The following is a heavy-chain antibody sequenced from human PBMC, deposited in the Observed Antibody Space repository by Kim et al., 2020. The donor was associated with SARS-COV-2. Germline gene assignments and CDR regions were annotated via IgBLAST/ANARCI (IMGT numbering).Heavy chain of an antibody. V-gene: IGHV3-33*01. J-gene: IGHJ4*02. CDR2: IWYDGTNN. CDR3: ARDRDYY. Sequence: GGSLRLSCAASGFSFSSYGMHWVRQAPGKGLEWVSVIWYDGTNNYYADSVKGRFTISRDNSKNTLYLQMNSLRAEDTAVYYCARDRDYYWGQGTLVTVSS. D-gene: IGHD2-21*02. CDR1: GFSFSSYG.